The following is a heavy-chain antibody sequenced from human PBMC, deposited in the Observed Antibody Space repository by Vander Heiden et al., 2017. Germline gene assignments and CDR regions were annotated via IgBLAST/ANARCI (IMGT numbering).Heavy chain of an antibody. CDR1: GFTFSNYG. V-gene: IGHV3-33*01. Sequence: QVQLVGSGGGVVQPGTSLRLSCTASGFTFSNYGMHWVRQARGKGLEWVAIIWYDGSYKYCADSVKGRFTISRDNSKNTLYLQIDNLGAEDTAVYYCARGYSGTYAAFDYWGQGTLVTVSS. D-gene: IGHD1-26*01. J-gene: IGHJ4*02. CDR2: IWYDGSYK. CDR3: ARGYSGTYAAFDY.